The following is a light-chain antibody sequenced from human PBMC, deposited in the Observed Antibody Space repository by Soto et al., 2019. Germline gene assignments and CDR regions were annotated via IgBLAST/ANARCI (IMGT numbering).Light chain of an antibody. CDR1: QSALYSSNHMNY. V-gene: IGKV4-1*01. CDR3: QQCLTFPVT. CDR2: WAT. J-gene: IGKJ3*01. Sequence: DIVMTRSPDSLAVPLGERATINCTSSQSALYSSNHMNYLTWYQQKPGQPRKLLIYWATTRESGVPDRSSGSGSRTDFTLTISGLQAEDVAVYYCQQCLTFPVTFGSGTKVAI.